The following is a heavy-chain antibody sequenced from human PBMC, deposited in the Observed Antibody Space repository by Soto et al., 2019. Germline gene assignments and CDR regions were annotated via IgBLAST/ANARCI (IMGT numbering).Heavy chain of an antibody. V-gene: IGHV3-74*01. CDR2: INSDGSST. D-gene: IGHD2-21*02. CDR1: GFTFSSYW. Sequence: EVQLVESGGGLVQPGGSLRLSCAASGFTFSSYWMHWVRQAPGKGLVWVSRINSDGSSTSYADSVKGRFTISRDNXXSTLYLQMNCQRAEDTAVYYCARPGPYCGGDCRGSWGEGTLVTVSS. CDR3: ARPGPYCGGDCRGS. J-gene: IGHJ5*02.